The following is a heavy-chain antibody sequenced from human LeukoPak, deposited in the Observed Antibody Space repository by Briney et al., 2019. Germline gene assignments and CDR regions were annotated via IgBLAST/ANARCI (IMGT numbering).Heavy chain of an antibody. CDR2: IKQDGSEK. Sequence: GGSLRLSCAASGFTFSSYWMSWVREAPGKGLEWVANIKQDGSEKYYVDSVRGRFTISRDNAKNSLYLQMNSLRAEDTAVYYCARARYYYDDSGYYPLGYWGQGTLVTVSS. V-gene: IGHV3-7*01. CDR3: ARARYYYDDSGYYPLGY. J-gene: IGHJ4*02. D-gene: IGHD3-22*01. CDR1: GFTFSSYW.